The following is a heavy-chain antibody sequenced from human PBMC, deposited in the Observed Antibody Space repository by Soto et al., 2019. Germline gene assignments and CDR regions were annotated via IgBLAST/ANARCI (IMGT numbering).Heavy chain of an antibody. V-gene: IGHV4-59*08. J-gene: IGHJ4*02. CDR1: GGSISSYY. Sequence: SETLSLTCTVSGGSISSYYWSWIRQPPGKGLEWIGYIYYSGSTNYNPSLKSRVTISVDTSKNQFSLKLSSVAAADTAVYYCASQRGRSYFDYWGQGTLVTVSS. CDR3: ASQRGRSYFDY. CDR2: IYYSGST.